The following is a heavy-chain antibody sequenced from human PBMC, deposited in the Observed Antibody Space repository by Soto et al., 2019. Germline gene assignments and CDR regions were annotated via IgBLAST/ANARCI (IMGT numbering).Heavy chain of an antibody. CDR3: TRRREYRASGNWFDP. D-gene: IGHD3-10*01. CDR1: GFTFSGSA. J-gene: IGHJ5*02. Sequence: EVQLVESGGGLVQPGGSLKLSCAASGFTFSGSAMHWVRQASGKGLEWVGRIRSKANSYATAYPASVKGRFTISRDDAKNTAYLQMNSLKTEDTAVYYLTRRREYRASGNWFDPWGQGTLVTVSS. CDR2: IRSKANSYAT. V-gene: IGHV3-73*02.